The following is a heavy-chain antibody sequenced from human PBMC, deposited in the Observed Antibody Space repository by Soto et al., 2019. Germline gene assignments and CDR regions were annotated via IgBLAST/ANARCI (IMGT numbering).Heavy chain of an antibody. CDR1: GFTFSSYS. Sequence: GGSLRLSCAASGFTFSSYSMNWVRQAPGKGLEWVSYISSSSSTIYYADSVKGRFTISRDNAKNSLYLQMNSLRAEDTAVYYCARALLFRVSGYFDLYAFDIWGQGTMVTVSS. V-gene: IGHV3-48*01. J-gene: IGHJ3*02. CDR2: ISSSSSTI. D-gene: IGHD3-9*01. CDR3: ARALLFRVSGYFDLYAFDI.